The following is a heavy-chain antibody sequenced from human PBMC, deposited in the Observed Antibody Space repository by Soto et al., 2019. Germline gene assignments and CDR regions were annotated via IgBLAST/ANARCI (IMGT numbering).Heavy chain of an antibody. Sequence: QVQLVESGGGVVQPGRSLRLSCAASGFTFSSYGMHWVRQAPGKGLEWVAVIWYDGSNKYYADSVKGRFTISRDNSKNTLYLQMYSLRAEDTAVYYCARDGIAVAGTFDYWGQGTLVTVSS. J-gene: IGHJ4*02. V-gene: IGHV3-33*01. CDR2: IWYDGSNK. CDR1: GFTFSSYG. CDR3: ARDGIAVAGTFDY. D-gene: IGHD6-19*01.